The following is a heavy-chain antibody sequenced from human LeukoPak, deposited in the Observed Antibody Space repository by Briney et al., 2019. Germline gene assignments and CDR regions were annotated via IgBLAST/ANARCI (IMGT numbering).Heavy chain of an antibody. V-gene: IGHV4-59*01. CDR3: AGLPGFGDLMWVYFAY. D-gene: IGHD3-10*01. CDR1: SGSISSYY. Sequence: SETLSLTCIVSSGSISSYYWSWIRQPPGKGLEWIGYIYYSGTTNYNPSLKSRVTISLDTSKKQFSLKLSSVTAADTAVYYCAGLPGFGDLMWVYFAYWGQGSLVTVSS. J-gene: IGHJ4*02. CDR2: IYYSGTT.